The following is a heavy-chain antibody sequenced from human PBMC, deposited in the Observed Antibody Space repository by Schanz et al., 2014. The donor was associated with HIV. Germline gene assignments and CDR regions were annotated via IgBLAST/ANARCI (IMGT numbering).Heavy chain of an antibody. D-gene: IGHD2-15*01. CDR2: INPTNGKT. CDR3: ARNQYQMLPFDF. J-gene: IGHJ4*02. V-gene: IGHV1-2*02. CDR1: GYSFTGYY. Sequence: QVQLVQSGAEVEKPGASAKVSCKASGYSFTGYYIHWVRQAPGQGLEWMGWINPTNGKTFYTQKFRGRVTMTRDTSVNTASMEVRRLMSDDPAVYYCARNQYQMLPFDFWGQGTLVTVSS.